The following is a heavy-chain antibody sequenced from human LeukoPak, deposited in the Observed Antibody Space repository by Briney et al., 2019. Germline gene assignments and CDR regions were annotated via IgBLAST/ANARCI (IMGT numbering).Heavy chain of an antibody. J-gene: IGHJ4*02. V-gene: IGHV3-74*01. CDR1: GFTLSSYE. CDR2: INSDGSRT. CDR3: ARELPREVTLDY. D-gene: IGHD2-21*02. Sequence: GGSLRLSCAASGFTLSSYEMHCLRQAPGKGLVWVSRINSDGSRTGYADSVKGRFTISRDNAKNTLYLQMNSLRAEDTAIYYCARELPREVTLDYWGQGTLVTVSS.